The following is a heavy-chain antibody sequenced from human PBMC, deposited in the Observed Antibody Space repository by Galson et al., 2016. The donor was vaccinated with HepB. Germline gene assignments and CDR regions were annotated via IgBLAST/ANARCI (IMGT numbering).Heavy chain of an antibody. CDR1: GFTFSTFA. J-gene: IGHJ3*02. V-gene: IGHV3-23*01. CDR2: INGGGGKT. D-gene: IGHD6-19*01. CDR3: ARGSSGWYRAFDI. Sequence: SLRLSCAASGFTFSTFAMTWVRQAPGTGLEWVSTINGGGGKTHHADSVKGRFTISGDNSKNTLYLEMNSLRAEDTAVYYCARGSSGWYRAFDIWGQGTMVTVSS.